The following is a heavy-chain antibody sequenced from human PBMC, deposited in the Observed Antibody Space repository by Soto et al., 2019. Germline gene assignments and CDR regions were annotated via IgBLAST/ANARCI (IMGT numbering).Heavy chain of an antibody. V-gene: IGHV1-69*01. J-gene: IGHJ6*02. CDR1: GGTFSSYA. Sequence: QVQLVQSGAEVKKPGSSVKVSCKASGGTFSSYAISWVRQAPGQGLEWMGGIIPIFGTANYAQKFQGRVTITADESTSTAYMELSCLRSEDTAVYYCARRQYCSGGSCYPGGMDVWGQGTTVTVSS. D-gene: IGHD2-15*01. CDR3: ARRQYCSGGSCYPGGMDV. CDR2: IIPIFGTA.